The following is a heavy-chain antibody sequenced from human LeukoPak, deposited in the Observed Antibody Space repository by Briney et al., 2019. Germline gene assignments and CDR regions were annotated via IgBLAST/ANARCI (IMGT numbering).Heavy chain of an antibody. CDR1: GYSFTDYF. CDR3: ARKYYYGSGSYYGDY. V-gene: IGHV1-2*02. D-gene: IGHD3-10*01. Sequence: ASVKVSCKASGYSFTDYFVHWVRQAPGQGLEWMGLINPNSGDTNYAQKFQGRVTMTRDTSTSTAYMELSGLRSDDTAVFYCARKYYYGSGSYYGDYWGQGTLVTVSS. J-gene: IGHJ4*02. CDR2: INPNSGDT.